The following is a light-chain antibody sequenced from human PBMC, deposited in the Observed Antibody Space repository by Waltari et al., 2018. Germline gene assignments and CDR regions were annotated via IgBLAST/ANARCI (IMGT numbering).Light chain of an antibody. CDR2: EGS. CDR3: CSYAGSTTLV. Sequence: QSALTQPASVSGSPGQSITISCIGTSSDVGNYNLVSWYQQYPGKAPKRMIYEGSKRPSGVSNPFSGSKSGNTASLTISGLQAEDEADYHCCSYAGSTTLVFGGGTKLTVL. J-gene: IGLJ2*01. V-gene: IGLV2-23*01. CDR1: SSDVGNYNL.